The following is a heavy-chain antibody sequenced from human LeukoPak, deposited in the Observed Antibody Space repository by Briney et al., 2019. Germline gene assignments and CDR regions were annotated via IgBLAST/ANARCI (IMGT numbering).Heavy chain of an antibody. CDR2: INPNSGRT. Sequence: ASVKVSCKASGYTFTGYYMNWVRQAPGQGLEWMGWINPNSGRTNYAHNFQGRVTLTRDPSISTAYMELTGLTSNDTGVYYCARTGEYISTWFFPPLDPWGQGTLVTVSS. V-gene: IGHV1-2*02. D-gene: IGHD6-13*01. J-gene: IGHJ5*02. CDR1: GYTFTGYY. CDR3: ARTGEYISTWFFPPLDP.